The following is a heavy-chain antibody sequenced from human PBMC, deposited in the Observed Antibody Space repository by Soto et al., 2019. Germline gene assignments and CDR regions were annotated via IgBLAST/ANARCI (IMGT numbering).Heavy chain of an antibody. CDR3: AREIILPTTDWHFDL. V-gene: IGHV4-30-4*01. Sequence: QVQLQESGPGLVKPSQTLSLTCTVSGGSISGGVYYWSWIRQPPGKGLEWIGYIFDSGSTYYNPSLKSRVTISVDTSKNQFSLRLSSVTAADTAVYYCAREIILPTTDWHFDLWGRGTLVTVSS. D-gene: IGHD4-17*01. J-gene: IGHJ2*01. CDR1: GGSISGGVYY. CDR2: IFDSGST.